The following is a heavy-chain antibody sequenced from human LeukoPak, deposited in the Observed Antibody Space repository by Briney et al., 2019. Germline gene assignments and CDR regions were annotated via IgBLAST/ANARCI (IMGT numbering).Heavy chain of an antibody. CDR1: GDSISSSSSY. CDR2: IYYSGST. V-gene: IGHV4-39*07. Sequence: SETLSLTCTVSGDSISSSSSYWGWIRQPPGKGLEWIGSIYYSGSTNYNPSLKSRVTISVDTSKNQFSLKLSSVTAADTAVYYCARASSSSSFARSTFLGYYYMDVWGKGTTVTVSS. CDR3: ARASSSSSFARSTFLGYYYMDV. J-gene: IGHJ6*03. D-gene: IGHD6-6*01.